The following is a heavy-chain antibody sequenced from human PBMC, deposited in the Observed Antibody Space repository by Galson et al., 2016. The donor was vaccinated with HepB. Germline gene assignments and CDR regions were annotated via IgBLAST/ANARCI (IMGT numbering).Heavy chain of an antibody. Sequence: LRLSCAASGFTFSTYWMSWVRQAPGKGLEWLANIKKDGSEQFYIDSVKGRFTISRDNAKNSLYLQMNSLRADDTAIYYCVGDHGWFLRNWGQGALVSVSS. CDR1: GFTFSTYW. CDR3: VGDHGWFLRN. J-gene: IGHJ4*02. CDR2: IKKDGSEQ. V-gene: IGHV3-7*03. D-gene: IGHD6-19*01.